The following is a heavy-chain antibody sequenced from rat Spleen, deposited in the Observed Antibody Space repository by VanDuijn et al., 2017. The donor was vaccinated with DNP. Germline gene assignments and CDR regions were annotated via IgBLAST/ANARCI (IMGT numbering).Heavy chain of an antibody. D-gene: IGHD4-3*01. J-gene: IGHJ2*01. CDR1: GFSFSDYY. Sequence: EVQLVESGGGFVQPGRSLKLSCAASGFSFSDYYMAWVRQAPTKGLEWVAYIGSPAYAPYYRDSVKGRFTISRDNARSSLYLQMDSLRSEDMATYYCARWNSGHFDYWGQGVMVPVSS. V-gene: IGHV5-25*01. CDR2: IGSPAYAP. CDR3: ARWNSGHFDY.